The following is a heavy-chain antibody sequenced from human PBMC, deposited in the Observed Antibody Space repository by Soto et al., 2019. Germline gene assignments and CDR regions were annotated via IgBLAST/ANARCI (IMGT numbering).Heavy chain of an antibody. D-gene: IGHD5-12*01. Sequence: GGSLRLSCAASGFTFSSYWMSWVRQAPGKGLEWVANIKPDGSEKWYVDSVKGRFTISRDDSKNTAYLQMNSLKTEDTAVYYCTRPKNELRFYSYNGIDVWGQGTTVTVSS. CDR2: IKPDGSEK. CDR1: GFTFSSYW. CDR3: TRPKNELRFYSYNGIDV. J-gene: IGHJ6*02. V-gene: IGHV3-7*05.